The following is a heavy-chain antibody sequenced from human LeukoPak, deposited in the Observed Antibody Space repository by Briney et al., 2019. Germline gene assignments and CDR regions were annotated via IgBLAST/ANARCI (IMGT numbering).Heavy chain of an antibody. CDR1: GFSFSSYA. CDR3: ARDIVVAAATPGFYYYGMDV. Sequence: GGSLRLSCAPSGFSFSSYAMHWVRQAPGKGLEWVAVISYDGNNKYYADSVKGRFTISRDNPKSTLFLQMNSLRAEDTAVYYCARDIVVAAATPGFYYYGMDVWGQGTTVTVSS. D-gene: IGHD2-15*01. CDR2: ISYDGNNK. V-gene: IGHV3-30-3*01. J-gene: IGHJ6*02.